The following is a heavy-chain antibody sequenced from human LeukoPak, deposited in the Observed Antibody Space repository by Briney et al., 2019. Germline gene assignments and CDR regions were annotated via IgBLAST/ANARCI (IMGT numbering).Heavy chain of an antibody. V-gene: IGHV3-30*03. CDR1: GFTFSSHG. Sequence: GGSLRLSCVASGFTFSSHGMHWVRQAPGKGLEWVAVISYDGSNKYYADSVKGRFTISRDNSKNTLYLQMNSLRAEDTAVYYCARESWGLKDAFDIWGQGTMVTVSS. CDR3: ARESWGLKDAFDI. CDR2: ISYDGSNK. J-gene: IGHJ3*02. D-gene: IGHD1-26*01.